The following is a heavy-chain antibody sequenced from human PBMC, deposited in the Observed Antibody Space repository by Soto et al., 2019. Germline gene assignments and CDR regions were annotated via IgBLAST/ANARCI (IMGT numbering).Heavy chain of an antibody. D-gene: IGHD1-26*01. Sequence: PSETLSLTCTVSGGSISSGGYYWSWIRQHPGKGLEWIGYIYYSGSTYYNPSLKSRVTISVDTSKNQFSLKLSSVTAADTAVYYCARGRRWELLIFGYWGQGTLVTVSS. CDR3: ARGRRWELLIFGY. CDR1: GGSISSGGYY. J-gene: IGHJ4*02. V-gene: IGHV4-31*03. CDR2: IYYSGST.